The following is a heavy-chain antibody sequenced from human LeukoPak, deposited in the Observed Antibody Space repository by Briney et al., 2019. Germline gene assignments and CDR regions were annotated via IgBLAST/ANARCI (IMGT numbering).Heavy chain of an antibody. D-gene: IGHD6-13*01. CDR3: AKGGGSSSWYYFDY. Sequence: GGSLRLSCAASGFTFDDYAMHWVRQAPGKGLEWVSGISWNSGSIVYADSVKGRFTISRDNAKNSLYLQMNSLRAEDTALYYCAKGGGSSSWYYFDYWDQGTLVTVSS. CDR1: GFTFDDYA. CDR2: ISWNSGSI. V-gene: IGHV3-9*01. J-gene: IGHJ4*02.